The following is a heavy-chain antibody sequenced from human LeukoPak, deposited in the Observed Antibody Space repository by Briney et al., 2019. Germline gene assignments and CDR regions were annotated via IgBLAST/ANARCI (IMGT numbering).Heavy chain of an antibody. J-gene: IGHJ4*02. V-gene: IGHV3-23*01. CDR1: GFTFSSYA. D-gene: IGHD6-19*01. CDR2: ISGSGGNT. Sequence: PGGSLRLSCATSGFTFSSYAMSWVRQAPGKGLEWVSVISGSGGNTHYTDPVKGRFTISRNNSKNTLYLQMNSLRAEDTAVYYCASWPVGWYGEDSWGQGTLVTVSS. CDR3: ASWPVGWYGEDS.